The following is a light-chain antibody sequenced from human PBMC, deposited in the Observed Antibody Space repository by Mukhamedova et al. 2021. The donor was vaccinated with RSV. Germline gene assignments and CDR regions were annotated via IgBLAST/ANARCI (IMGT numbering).Light chain of an antibody. V-gene: IGKV1-13*02. Sequence: WYQRRVHGKAPKLLTYDASYLESGVPSRFGGSGSGTEFSLTISSLQPDDFSTYYCQQFNTYPITFGQGTRLEMK. J-gene: IGKJ5*01. CDR2: DAS. CDR3: QQFNTYPIT.